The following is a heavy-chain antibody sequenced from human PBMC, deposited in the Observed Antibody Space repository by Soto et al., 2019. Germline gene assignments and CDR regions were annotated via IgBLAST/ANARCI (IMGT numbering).Heavy chain of an antibody. CDR2: IYYSGST. CDR1: EGSSISSSSY. V-gene: IGHV4-39*01. J-gene: IGHJ3*02. Sequence: SVAEGSSISSSSYRVSKSQTPGKGLEWIGSIYYSGSTYYNPSLKSRVTISVDTSKNQFSLKLSSVTAADTAVYYCATTKYYDYIWGSYRLGAFDIWGQGTMVPVSS. D-gene: IGHD3-16*02. CDR3: ATTKYYDYIWGSYRLGAFDI.